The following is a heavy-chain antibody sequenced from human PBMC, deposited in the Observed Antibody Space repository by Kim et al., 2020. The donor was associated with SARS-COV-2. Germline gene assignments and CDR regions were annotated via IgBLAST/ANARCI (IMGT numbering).Heavy chain of an antibody. CDR3: ARDMGIVGASDY. CDR1: GFTFSSYW. Sequence: GGSLRLSCAVSGFTFSSYWMRWVRQAPGKGLEGVANINYGGSEQYYMDSVRGRFTISRDNARNSLYLEINSLRVEDTAVYYCARDMGIVGASDYWGQGTLVTVSS. D-gene: IGHD1-26*01. V-gene: IGHV3-7*01. J-gene: IGHJ4*02. CDR2: INYGGSEQ.